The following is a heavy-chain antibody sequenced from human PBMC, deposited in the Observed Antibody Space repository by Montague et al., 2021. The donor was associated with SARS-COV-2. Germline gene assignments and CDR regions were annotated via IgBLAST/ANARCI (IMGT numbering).Heavy chain of an antibody. V-gene: IGHV3-66*02. D-gene: IGHD3-22*01. CDR1: GLTVSTNY. Sequence: SLRLSCAASGLTVSTNYMNWVRQAPGKGLEWASVIHSGGETYYADSVKGRFTTSRDSPENTLYLQMNSLRPEDTAVYYCARVMSDSSGYYGYGMDVWGQGTTVTVSS. CDR2: IHSGGET. J-gene: IGHJ6*02. CDR3: ARVMSDSSGYYGYGMDV.